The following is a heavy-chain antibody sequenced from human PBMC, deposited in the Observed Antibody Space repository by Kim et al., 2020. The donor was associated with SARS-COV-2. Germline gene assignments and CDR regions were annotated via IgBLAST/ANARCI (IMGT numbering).Heavy chain of an antibody. V-gene: IGHV1-2*06. CDR1: GYTFTGYY. CDR2: IDPKTGGT. Sequence: ASVKVSCKASGYTFTGYYIQWVRQAPGQGLEWMGRIDPKTGGTNYAQKFRGRVTMTRDTSISTAYMDLSSLTSDDTALYYCARDALVAGDYWGQGTEVTV. D-gene: IGHD6-19*01. J-gene: IGHJ4*02. CDR3: ARDALVAGDY.